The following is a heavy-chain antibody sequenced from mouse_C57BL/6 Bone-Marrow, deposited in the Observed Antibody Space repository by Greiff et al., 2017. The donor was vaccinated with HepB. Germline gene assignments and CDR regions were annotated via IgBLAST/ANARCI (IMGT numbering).Heavy chain of an antibody. V-gene: IGHV5-15*01. CDR3: ARQNWAYAMDY. J-gene: IGHJ4*01. Sequence: EVMLVESGGGLVQPGGSLKLSCAASGFTFSDYGMAWVRQAPRKGPECVAFISNLAYSIYYADTVTGRFTISRENAKNTLYLEMSSLRSEDTAMYYCARQNWAYAMDYWGQGTSVTVSS. D-gene: IGHD4-1*01. CDR2: ISNLAYSI. CDR1: GFTFSDYG.